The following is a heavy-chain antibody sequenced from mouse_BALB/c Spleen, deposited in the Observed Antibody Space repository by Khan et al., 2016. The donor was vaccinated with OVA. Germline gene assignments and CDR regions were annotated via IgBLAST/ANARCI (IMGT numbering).Heavy chain of an antibody. CDR1: GYIFTSYW. Sequence: QMQLEESGAELVRPGASVKLSCKTSGYIFTSYWIHWVKQRSGQGLEWIARIYPGTDNSYYNEKFKNKATLTADKSSSTAYLQLSSLKSEDSDVYFCAREEALYRIDHWGQGTTLTVSS. V-gene: IGHV1-76*01. D-gene: IGHD3-2*02. J-gene: IGHJ2*01. CDR3: AREEALYRIDH. CDR2: IYPGTDNS.